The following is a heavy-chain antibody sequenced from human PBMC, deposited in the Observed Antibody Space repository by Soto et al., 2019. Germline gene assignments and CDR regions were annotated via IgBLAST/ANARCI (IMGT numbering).Heavy chain of an antibody. CDR3: ARDLVLMVYAIPYYYGMDV. J-gene: IGHJ6*02. Sequence: GASVKVSCKASGYTFTSYYMHWVRQAPGQGLEWTGIINPSGGSTSYAQKFQGRVTMTRDTSTSTVYMELSSLRSEDTAVYYCARDLVLMVYAIPYYYGMDVWGQGTTVTVSS. D-gene: IGHD2-8*01. V-gene: IGHV1-46*01. CDR2: INPSGGST. CDR1: GYTFTSYY.